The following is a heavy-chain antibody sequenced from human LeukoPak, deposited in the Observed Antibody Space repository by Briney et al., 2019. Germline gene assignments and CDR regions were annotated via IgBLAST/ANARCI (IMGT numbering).Heavy chain of an antibody. CDR1: GYTFTSYG. V-gene: IGHV1-18*01. D-gene: IGHD3-9*01. Sequence: ASVKVSCKASGYTFTSYGISWVRQAPGQGLEWMGWISAYNGNTNYAQKLQGRVTMTTDTSTSTAYMELRSLRSDDTAVYYCARGELYYDILTGYYMDFDYWGQGTLVTVSS. CDR3: ARGELYYDILTGYYMDFDY. J-gene: IGHJ4*02. CDR2: ISAYNGNT.